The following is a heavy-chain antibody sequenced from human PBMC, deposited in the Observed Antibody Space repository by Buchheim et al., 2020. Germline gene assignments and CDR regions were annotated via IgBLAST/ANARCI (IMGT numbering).Heavy chain of an antibody. J-gene: IGHJ6*02. CDR2: IYTSGST. CDR1: GGSISSYY. D-gene: IGHD6-19*01. V-gene: IGHV4-4*07. Sequence: QVQLQESGPGLVKPSETLSLTCTVSGGSISSYYWSWIRQPAGKGLEWIGRIYTSGSTNHNPSLKSRVSMSVDKSKNQFYLKLSSVTAADTAVYYCARSGLAVAGRDYYYGMDVWGQGTT. CDR3: ARSGLAVAGRDYYYGMDV.